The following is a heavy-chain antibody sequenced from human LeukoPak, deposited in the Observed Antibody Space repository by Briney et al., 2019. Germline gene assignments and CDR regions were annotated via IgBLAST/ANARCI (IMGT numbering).Heavy chain of an antibody. CDR2: IHYSGST. Sequence: SETLSLTSSVSGVSITSVFWSWIRQPPGKGLEWFGYIHYSGSTGYNPSLESRVTISPDTSKNQLFLKLNSVTAAETAVYYCARLVWLGESPGSWFDSWGEETLVTVSS. J-gene: IGHJ5*01. CDR1: GVSITSVF. CDR3: ARLVWLGESPGSWFDS. D-gene: IGHD3-10*01. V-gene: IGHV4-59*01.